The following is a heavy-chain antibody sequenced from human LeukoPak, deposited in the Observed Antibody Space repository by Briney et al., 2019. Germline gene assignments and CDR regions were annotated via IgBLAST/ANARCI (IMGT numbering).Heavy chain of an antibody. Sequence: ASVKVSCKAPGYTFTGYYMHWVRQAPGQGLEWMGWINPNSGGTNYAQKFQGRVTMTRDTSISTAYMELSRLRSDDTAVYYCARVSGYDDYYYYYMDVWGKGTTVTVSS. D-gene: IGHD5-12*01. J-gene: IGHJ6*03. V-gene: IGHV1-2*02. CDR2: INPNSGGT. CDR3: ARVSGYDDYYYYYMDV. CDR1: GYTFTGYY.